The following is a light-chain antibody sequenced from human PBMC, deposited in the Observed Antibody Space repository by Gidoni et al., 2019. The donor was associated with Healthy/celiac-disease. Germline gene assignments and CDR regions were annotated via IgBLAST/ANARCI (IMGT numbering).Light chain of an antibody. CDR2: GAS. CDR1: QSVSSSY. CDR3: QQYGSQGT. V-gene: IGKV3-20*01. Sequence: EIALTQSPGTLPLSPGERATLSCRASQSVSSSYLAWYQQKPGQAPRLHIYGASSRATGIPDRFSGSGSGTDFTLTISRLEPEDFAVYYCQQYGSQGTFGQGTRVEIK. J-gene: IGKJ1*01.